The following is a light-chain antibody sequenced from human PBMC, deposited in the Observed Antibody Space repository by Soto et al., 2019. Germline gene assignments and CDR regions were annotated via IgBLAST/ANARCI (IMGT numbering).Light chain of an antibody. CDR1: SSDVGGYNY. J-gene: IGLJ1*01. CDR2: DVD. CDR3: CSNAGSYPFV. Sequence: QSALTQPRSVSGSPGQSVTISCTGTSSDVGGYNYVSWYQHHTGKAPKLMIYDVDKRPSGVPVRFSGSKSGNTACLTISGLQAEDEADYYCCSNAGSYPFVFGTGTKVAVL. V-gene: IGLV2-11*01.